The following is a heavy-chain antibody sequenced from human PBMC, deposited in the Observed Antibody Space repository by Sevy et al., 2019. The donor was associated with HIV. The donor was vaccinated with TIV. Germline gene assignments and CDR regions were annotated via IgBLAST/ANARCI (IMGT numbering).Heavy chain of an antibody. CDR1: GFTFSNYA. CDR2: ISGSAHRT. CDR3: VKEVSEYSYSDY. D-gene: IGHD5-18*01. Sequence: GGSLRLSCAASGFTFSNYAMSWVRQTPGKGLEWVSAISGSAHRTYYTDSLKGRLTISRDNSKNRLFLQMNSLRAEDTAVYYCVKEVSEYSYSDYWGQGTLVTVSS. J-gene: IGHJ4*02. V-gene: IGHV3-23*01.